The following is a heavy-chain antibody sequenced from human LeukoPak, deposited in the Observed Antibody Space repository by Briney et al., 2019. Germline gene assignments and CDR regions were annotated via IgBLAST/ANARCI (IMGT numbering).Heavy chain of an antibody. CDR2: INPNSGGT. CDR1: GYTFTGYY. J-gene: IGHJ4*02. V-gene: IGHV1-2*02. Sequence: ASVKVSCKASGYTFTGYYMHWVRQAPGQGLEWMGWINPNSGGTNYAQKFQGRVTMTRDTSISTAYMELSRLRSDDTAVYYCARDGGRQDIVVVPALPYYWGQGTLVTVSS. D-gene: IGHD2-2*01. CDR3: ARDGGRQDIVVVPALPYY.